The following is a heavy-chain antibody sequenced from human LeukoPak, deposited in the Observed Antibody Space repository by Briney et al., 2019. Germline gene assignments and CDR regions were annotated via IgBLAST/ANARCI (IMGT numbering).Heavy chain of an antibody. CDR3: ARDLAGIAAPWVSY. J-gene: IGHJ4*02. D-gene: IGHD6-13*01. V-gene: IGHV1-2*02. CDR1: GYTFTGYY. Sequence: ASVTVSCKASGYTFTGYYMHWVRQAPGQGLEWMGWINPNSGGTNYAQKFQGRVTMTRDTSISTAYMELSRLRSDDTAVHYCARDLAGIAAPWVSYWGQGTLVTVSS. CDR2: INPNSGGT.